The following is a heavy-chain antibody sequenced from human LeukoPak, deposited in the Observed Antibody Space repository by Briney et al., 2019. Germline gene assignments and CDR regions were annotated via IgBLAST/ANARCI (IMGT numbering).Heavy chain of an antibody. CDR1: GFTFSSYA. J-gene: IGHJ4*02. V-gene: IGHV3-30-3*01. CDR3: ASEIIVVVPAAAKLFDY. D-gene: IGHD2-2*01. CDR2: ISYDGSNK. Sequence: GGSLRLSCAASGFTFSSYAMHWVRQAPGKGLEWVAVISYDGSNKYYADSVKGRFTISRDNSKNTLYLEMNSLRAEDTAVYYCASEIIVVVPAAAKLFDYWGQGTLVTVSS.